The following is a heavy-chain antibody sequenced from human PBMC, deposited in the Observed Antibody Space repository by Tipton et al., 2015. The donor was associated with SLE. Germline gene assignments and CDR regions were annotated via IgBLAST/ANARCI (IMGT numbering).Heavy chain of an antibody. D-gene: IGHD5-12*01. CDR3: ASGWYSGYEGLSFDY. V-gene: IGHV4-61*09. J-gene: IGHJ4*02. CDR2: IYTSGRT. CDR1: AGSISSGSYY. Sequence: TLSLTCTVSAGSISSGSYYWSWVRQPAGKGLEWIGYIYTSGRTNYNPSLKSRVTISVDTSKNQFSLKLSSVTAADTAVYYCASGWYSGYEGLSFDYWGQGTLASDSS.